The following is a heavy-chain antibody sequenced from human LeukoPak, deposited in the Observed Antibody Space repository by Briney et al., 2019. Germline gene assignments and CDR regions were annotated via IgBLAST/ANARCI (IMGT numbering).Heavy chain of an antibody. CDR3: ATHPRAVYIPDYRMDV. CDR1: GYTFTNYW. D-gene: IGHD2-8*01. V-gene: IGHV5-10-1*01. Sequence: GESLKISCQGSGYTFTNYWINWVRQMPGRGLEWVARIDPSDSHTNYSPSFQGHVTVSSDNSVTTAYLQWASLRASDSAIYFCATHPRAVYIPDYRMDVWGQGTTVIVSS. J-gene: IGHJ6*02. CDR2: IDPSDSHT.